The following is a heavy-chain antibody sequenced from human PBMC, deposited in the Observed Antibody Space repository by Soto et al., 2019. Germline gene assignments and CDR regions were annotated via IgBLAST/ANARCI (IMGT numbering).Heavy chain of an antibody. CDR3: ARDEAVAARPVYYYGMDV. J-gene: IGHJ6*02. CDR1: GYTFTSYG. Sequence: GASVKVSCKASGYTFTSYGISWVRQAPGQGLEWMGWISAYNGNTNYAQKLQGRVTMTTDTSTSTAYMELRSLRSDDTAVYYCARDEAVAARPVYYYGMDVWGQGTTVTVSS. D-gene: IGHD6-6*01. CDR2: ISAYNGNT. V-gene: IGHV1-18*01.